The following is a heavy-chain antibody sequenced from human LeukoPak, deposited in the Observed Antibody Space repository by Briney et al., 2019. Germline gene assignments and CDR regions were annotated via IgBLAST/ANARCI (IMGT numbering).Heavy chain of an antibody. CDR2: IYYTGNT. V-gene: IGHV4-61*01. J-gene: IGHJ4*02. D-gene: IGHD5-12*01. CDR3: ARDRTDIVATSHFDY. Sequence: SETLSLTCTVSGGTVSSGSYYWSWIRQPPGKSLEWIGYIYYTGNTNYNSSLKSRVTISMDTSENQFSLNLSSVTAADTAVYYCARDRTDIVATSHFDYWGQGTLVTVSS. CDR1: GGTVSSGSYY.